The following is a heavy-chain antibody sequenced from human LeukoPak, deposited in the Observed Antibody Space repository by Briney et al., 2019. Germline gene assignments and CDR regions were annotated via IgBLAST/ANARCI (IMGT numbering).Heavy chain of an antibody. D-gene: IGHD4-17*01. V-gene: IGHV1-18*01. CDR2: ISAYNGNT. Sequence: ASVKVSCKASGYTFTSYGISWVRQAPGQGLEWMGWISAYNGNTNYAQKLQGRVTMATDTSTSTAYMELRSLRSDDTAVYYCARDVRTAVTTGYWGQGTLVTVSS. CDR3: ARDVRTAVTTGY. J-gene: IGHJ4*02. CDR1: GYTFTSYG.